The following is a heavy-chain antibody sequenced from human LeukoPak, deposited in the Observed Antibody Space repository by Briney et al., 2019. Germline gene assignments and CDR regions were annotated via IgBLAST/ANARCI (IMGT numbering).Heavy chain of an antibody. CDR1: GFTVSSNY. J-gene: IGHJ4*02. Sequence: PGGSLRLSCAASGFTVSSNYMSWVRQAPGKGLEWVSVIYSGGSTYYADSVKGRFTISRDNSKNTLYLQMNSLRAEDTAVYYCAKDMGITGSLFGQGVDYWGQGTLVTVSS. CDR3: AKDMGITGSLFGQGVDY. D-gene: IGHD1-20*01. CDR2: IYSGGST. V-gene: IGHV3-53*01.